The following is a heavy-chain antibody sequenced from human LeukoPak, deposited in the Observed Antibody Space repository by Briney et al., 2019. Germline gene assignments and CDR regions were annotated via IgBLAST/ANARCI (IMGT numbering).Heavy chain of an antibody. CDR2: IYYSGST. D-gene: IGHD5-18*01. CDR1: GCSISSYY. Sequence: SETLSLTCTVSGCSISSYYWSWIRQPPGKGLEWIGYIYYSGSTNYNPSLKSRVTISVDTSKNQFSLKLSSVTAAGTAVYYCARGVQLWPTDWGQGTLVTVSS. V-gene: IGHV4-59*01. J-gene: IGHJ4*02. CDR3: ARGVQLWPTD.